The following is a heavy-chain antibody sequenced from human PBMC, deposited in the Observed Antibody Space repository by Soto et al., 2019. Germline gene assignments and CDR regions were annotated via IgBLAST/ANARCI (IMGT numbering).Heavy chain of an antibody. CDR2: IYTSGSA. Sequence: PSETLSLTCTVSGGSISSYYWSWIRQPAGKGLEWIGRIYTSGSANYNPSLKSRVTMSVDTSKNQFSLKLSSVTAADTAVYYCARDRLLGIAAAGTTFDPWGQGTLVTVSS. J-gene: IGHJ5*02. V-gene: IGHV4-4*07. D-gene: IGHD6-13*01. CDR1: GGSISSYY. CDR3: ARDRLLGIAAAGTTFDP.